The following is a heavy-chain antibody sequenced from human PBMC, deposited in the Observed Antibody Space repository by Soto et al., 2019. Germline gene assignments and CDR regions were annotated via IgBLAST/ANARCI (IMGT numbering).Heavy chain of an antibody. CDR1: GLNFTYNA. CDR2: ISFNGRRK. Sequence: QEQLVESGGGVVRPGKSLRLSCAASGLNFTYNAMHWVRQAPGKGLEWVAVISFNGRRKFYARSVKGRFTISREYSKNTLYLQINVLRPGDTAVYYCARDWLRAEEILTPAWNINLWGQGTLVTAS. CDR3: ARDWLRAEEILTPAWNINL. J-gene: IGHJ2*01. V-gene: IGHV3-30*04. D-gene: IGHD3-9*01.